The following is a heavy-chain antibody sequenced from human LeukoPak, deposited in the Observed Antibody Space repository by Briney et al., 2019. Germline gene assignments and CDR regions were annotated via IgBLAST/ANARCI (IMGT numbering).Heavy chain of an antibody. CDR2: INPNSGGT. V-gene: IGHV1-2*02. D-gene: IGHD2-2*01. CDR1: GYTFTGYY. CDR3: ARPFSCSSTSCHGHYFDY. J-gene: IGHJ4*02. Sequence: ASVKVSCKSSGYTFTGYYMHWVRQAPGQGLEWMGWINPNSGGTNYAQKFQGRVTMTRDTSISTAYMELSRLRSVDTAVYYCARPFSCSSTSCHGHYFDYWGQGTLVTVSS.